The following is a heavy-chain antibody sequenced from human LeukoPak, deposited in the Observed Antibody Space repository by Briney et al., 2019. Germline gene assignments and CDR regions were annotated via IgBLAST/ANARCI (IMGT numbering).Heavy chain of an antibody. CDR2: IYYSGST. CDR3: ARVGGTNYYYYGMDV. J-gene: IGHJ6*02. Sequence: SETLSLTCTVSGGSISSYYWSWIRQPPGKGLEWIGYIYYSGSTNYNPSLKSRVTISVDTSKNQFSLKLNSLTAADTAMYYCARVGGTNYYYYGMDVWDQGTTVTVSS. CDR1: GGSISSYY. V-gene: IGHV4-59*01.